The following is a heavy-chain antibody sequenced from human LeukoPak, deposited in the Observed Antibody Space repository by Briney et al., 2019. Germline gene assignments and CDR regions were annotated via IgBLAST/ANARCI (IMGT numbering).Heavy chain of an antibody. Sequence: PSETLSLTCTVSGGSISSSSNYWGWIRQSPGKGLEWIGSVYYSGSTYYNPSVKSRVTISVDTSKNQFSLNLSSVTAADTAVYFCARNRSIAVTGIGRPNAFDIGGQGTMVTVAS. CDR3: ARNRSIAVTGIGRPNAFDI. J-gene: IGHJ3*02. CDR1: GGSISSSSNY. D-gene: IGHD6-19*01. V-gene: IGHV4-39*01. CDR2: VYYSGST.